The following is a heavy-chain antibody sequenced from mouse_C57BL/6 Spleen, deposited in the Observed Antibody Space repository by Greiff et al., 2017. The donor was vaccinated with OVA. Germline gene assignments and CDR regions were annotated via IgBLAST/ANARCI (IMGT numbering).Heavy chain of an antibody. CDR3: ARSHYGYDGYAMDY. J-gene: IGHJ4*01. CDR2: INPGSGGT. CDR1: GYAFTNYL. V-gene: IGHV1-54*01. D-gene: IGHD2-2*01. Sequence: QVQLKQSGAELVRPGTSVKVSCKASGYAFTNYLIEWVKQRPGQGLEWIGVINPGSGGTNYNEKFKGKAKLTADKSSSTAYMQLSSLTSEYSAVYFCARSHYGYDGYAMDYWGQGSSVTVSS.